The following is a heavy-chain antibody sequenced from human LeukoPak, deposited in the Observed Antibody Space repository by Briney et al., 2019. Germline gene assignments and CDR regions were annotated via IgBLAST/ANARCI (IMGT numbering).Heavy chain of an antibody. V-gene: IGHV4-38-2*01. J-gene: IGHJ5*02. CDR1: GYSISSGYY. D-gene: IGHD1-7*01. CDR2: IYRSGST. CDR3: VRSNWNYVNNWFDP. Sequence: PSETLSLTCAVSGYSISSGYYWGWIRHPPGKGLEWIGSIYRSGSTYYNPPLKSRVTISVDTSKNQFSLKLSSVTAADTAVYYCVRSNWNYVNNWFDPWGQGTLVTVSS.